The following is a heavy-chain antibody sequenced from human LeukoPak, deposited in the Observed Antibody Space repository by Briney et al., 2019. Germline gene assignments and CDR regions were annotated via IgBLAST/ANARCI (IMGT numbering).Heavy chain of an antibody. CDR1: GFTFDDFA. Sequence: GGSLRLSCAASGFTFDDFALTWVRQSLEKGLEWVSGINWDGTATGYADSVKGRFTISRDNAKNSLYLQMNSLRAEDSALYYCTRGGFGAHYYYYMNVWGKGTTVTVSS. CDR3: TRGGFGAHYYYYMNV. CDR2: INWDGTAT. V-gene: IGHV3-20*04. D-gene: IGHD3-16*01. J-gene: IGHJ6*03.